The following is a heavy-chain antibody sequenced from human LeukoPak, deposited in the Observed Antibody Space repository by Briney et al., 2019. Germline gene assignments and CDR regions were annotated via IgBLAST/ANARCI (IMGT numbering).Heavy chain of an antibody. Sequence: PSETLSLTCTVSGGSISRYYWSWIRQPPGKGLEWIGYIYYSGSTSYNPSLKSRVTISLDTSKSQFSLKLTSVTAADTAVYYCARIRGWEGSRYYYYYYMDVWAKGPRSPSP. V-gene: IGHV4-59*01. J-gene: IGHJ6*03. CDR1: GGSISRYY. D-gene: IGHD1-26*01. CDR2: IYYSGST. CDR3: ARIRGWEGSRYYYYYYMDV.